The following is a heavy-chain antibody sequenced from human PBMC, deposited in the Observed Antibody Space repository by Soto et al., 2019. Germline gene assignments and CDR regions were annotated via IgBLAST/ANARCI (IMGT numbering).Heavy chain of an antibody. J-gene: IGHJ6*02. CDR2: ISGSGGST. Sequence: GGSLRLSCAASGFTFSSYAMSWVRQAPGKGLEWVSAISGSGGSTYYADSVKGRFTISRDNSKNTLYLQMNSLRAEDTAVYYCAKDPPRMYYDILTGYYMGGMDVWGQGTTVTVSS. V-gene: IGHV3-23*01. CDR1: GFTFSSYA. D-gene: IGHD3-9*01. CDR3: AKDPPRMYYDILTGYYMGGMDV.